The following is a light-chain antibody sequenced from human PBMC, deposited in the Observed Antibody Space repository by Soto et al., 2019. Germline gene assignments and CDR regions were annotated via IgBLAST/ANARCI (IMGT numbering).Light chain of an antibody. J-gene: IGLJ2*01. CDR3: QTWGTGIQV. Sequence: QLVLTQSPSASASLGASVKLTCTLSSGHSSYAIAWHQQRPEKGPRYLMKLNSDGSHSKGDGIPDRFSGSSSGAERYLTISSLQSEDEADYYCQTWGTGIQVFGGGTKVT. CDR2: LNSDGSH. V-gene: IGLV4-69*01. CDR1: SGHSSYA.